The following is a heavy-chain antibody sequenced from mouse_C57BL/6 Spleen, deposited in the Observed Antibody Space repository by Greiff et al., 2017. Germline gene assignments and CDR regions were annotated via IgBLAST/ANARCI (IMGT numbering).Heavy chain of an antibody. Sequence: EVQLQQSGEGLVKPGGSLKLSCAASGFTFSSYAMSWVRQTPEKRLEWVAYISSGGDYIYYADTVKGRFTISRDNARNTLYLQMSSLKSEDTAMYYCTRDQGGYYFDYWGQGTTLTVSS. CDR1: GFTFSSYA. V-gene: IGHV5-9-1*02. CDR2: ISSGGDYI. D-gene: IGHD3-2*02. J-gene: IGHJ2*01. CDR3: TRDQGGYYFDY.